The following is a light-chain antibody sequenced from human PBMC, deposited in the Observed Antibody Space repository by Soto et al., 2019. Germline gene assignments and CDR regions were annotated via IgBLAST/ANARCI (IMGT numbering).Light chain of an antibody. Sequence: EILVTQSPATLYLSRGEEATLSGRGSQSVSSYLAWYQQKPGQAPRLLIYDASNRATGIPARFSDSGSGTDFTLTISSLEPEDFAFYYCQQRSNWPPWTFGQGTKVDIK. CDR2: DAS. J-gene: IGKJ1*01. CDR3: QQRSNWPPWT. CDR1: QSVSSY. V-gene: IGKV3-11*01.